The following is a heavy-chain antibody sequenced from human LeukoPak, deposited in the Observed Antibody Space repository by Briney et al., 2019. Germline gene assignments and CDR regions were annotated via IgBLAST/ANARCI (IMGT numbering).Heavy chain of an antibody. V-gene: IGHV3-7*01. Sequence: GGSLRLSCAASGFSLSGYWMTWVRQAPGKGLEWVANIRDDGSRKHDVDSARGRFTISRDNAKNSLYLDMNSLRAEDTAVYYCARECIDGYYESSGYDLWGQGTLVTVSS. CDR2: IRDDGSRK. J-gene: IGHJ4*02. CDR1: GFSLSGYW. D-gene: IGHD3-22*01. CDR3: ARECIDGYYESSGYDL.